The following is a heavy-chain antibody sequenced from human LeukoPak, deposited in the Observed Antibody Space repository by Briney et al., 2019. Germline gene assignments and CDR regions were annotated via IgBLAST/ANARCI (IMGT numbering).Heavy chain of an antibody. V-gene: IGHV3-21*01. CDR2: ISSSSSYI. D-gene: IGHD6-13*01. CDR3: ARGLAAADYYMDV. CDR1: GFTFSSYS. J-gene: IGHJ6*03. Sequence: GGSLRLSCAASGFTFSSYSMNWVRQATGKGLEWVSSISSSSSYIYYADSVKGRFTISRDNAKNSLYLQMNSLRAEDTAVYYCARGLAAADYYMDVWGKGTTVTVSS.